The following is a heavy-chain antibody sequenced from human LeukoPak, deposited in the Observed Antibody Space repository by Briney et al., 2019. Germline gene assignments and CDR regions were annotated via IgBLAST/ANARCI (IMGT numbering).Heavy chain of an antibody. V-gene: IGHV3-7*01. D-gene: IGHD1-26*01. CDR3: ARPKWELAIDY. Sequence: GGSLRLSCAASGFTFSSYWMSWVRQAPGKGLEWVASIKQDGSEKYYVDSVKGRFTISRDNAKNSLYLQMNSLRAEDTAVYYCARPKWELAIDYWGQGTLVTVSS. CDR1: GFTFSSYW. CDR2: IKQDGSEK. J-gene: IGHJ4*02.